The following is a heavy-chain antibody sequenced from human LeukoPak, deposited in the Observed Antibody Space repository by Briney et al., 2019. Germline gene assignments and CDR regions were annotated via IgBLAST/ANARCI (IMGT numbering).Heavy chain of an antibody. V-gene: IGHV3-23*01. D-gene: IGHD6-19*01. CDR1: GFTFSSYA. J-gene: IGHJ4*02. Sequence: PGGSLRLSCAASGFTFSSYAMSWVRQAPGKGLEWVSAISGSGGSTYYADSVKGRFTISRDNSKNTLYLQMNSLRAEDTAVYYCAKQRDSSGWYLYDYWGQGTLVTVSS. CDR2: ISGSGGST. CDR3: AKQRDSSGWYLYDY.